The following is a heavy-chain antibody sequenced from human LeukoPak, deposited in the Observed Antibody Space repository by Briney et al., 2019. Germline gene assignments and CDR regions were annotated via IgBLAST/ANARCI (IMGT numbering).Heavy chain of an antibody. CDR2: IFGGGKT. CDR1: GFPVSSNH. Sequence: GGSLRLSCAASGFPVSSNHMGWDRQAPGKGLEWVSVIFGGGKTSYAGSVQGRVSLSRDNSKNTLYLQMIRLRVEDTAVYYCAAWRGSSWFDYWGQGTLVTVSS. D-gene: IGHD6-13*01. CDR3: AAWRGSSWFDY. J-gene: IGHJ4*02. V-gene: IGHV3-53*01.